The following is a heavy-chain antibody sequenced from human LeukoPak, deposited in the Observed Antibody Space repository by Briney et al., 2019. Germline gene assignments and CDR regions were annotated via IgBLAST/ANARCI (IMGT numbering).Heavy chain of an antibody. Sequence: GASVKVSCKASGYTFTSYGISWVRQAPGQGLEWMGWISAYNGNTNYAQKLQGRVTMTTDTSTSTAYMELRSLRSDDTAAYYCARDGTYSSSWYYYYYGMDVWGQGTTVTVSS. J-gene: IGHJ6*02. CDR1: GYTFTSYG. CDR2: ISAYNGNT. D-gene: IGHD6-13*01. CDR3: ARDGTYSSSWYYYYYGMDV. V-gene: IGHV1-18*01.